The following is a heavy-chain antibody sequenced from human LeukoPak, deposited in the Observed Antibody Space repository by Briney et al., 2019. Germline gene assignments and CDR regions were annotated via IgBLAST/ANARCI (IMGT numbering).Heavy chain of an antibody. CDR3: ARASRGYSYGAPWYFDL. D-gene: IGHD5-18*01. V-gene: IGHV5-51*01. CDR1: GYSFTSYW. Sequence: GESLKISCKGSGYSFTSYWIGWVRQMPGKGLEWMGIIYPGDSDTRYSPSFQGQVTISADKSISTAYLQWSSLKASDTAMYYCARASRGYSYGAPWYFDLWGRGTLVTVSS. J-gene: IGHJ2*01. CDR2: IYPGDSDT.